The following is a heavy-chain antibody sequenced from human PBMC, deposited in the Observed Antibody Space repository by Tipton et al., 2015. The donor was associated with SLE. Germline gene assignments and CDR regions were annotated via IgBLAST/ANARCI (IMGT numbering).Heavy chain of an antibody. J-gene: IGHJ4*02. CDR2: ISSSSSYK. D-gene: IGHD5-12*01. CDR1: GFTFSSYS. CDR3: AREGSGYDQPFDY. V-gene: IGHV3-21*01. Sequence: SLRLSCAASGFTFSSYSMNWVRQAPGKGLEWVSLISSSSSYKYYADSVKGRFTISRDNAKKSLYLQMNSLRAEDTAVYFCAREGSGYDQPFDYWGQGTLVTVSS.